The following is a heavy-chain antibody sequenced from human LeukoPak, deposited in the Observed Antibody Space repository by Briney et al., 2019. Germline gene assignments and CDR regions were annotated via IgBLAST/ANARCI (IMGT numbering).Heavy chain of an antibody. J-gene: IGHJ2*01. CDR3: ARDEAYPGGFLDL. D-gene: IGHD2-8*02. CDR2: ISYGESKK. Sequence: GGSLRLSCAASGFTFSAYGMHWVRQAPGKGLEWVAVISYGESKKRYVDSVKGRFTISRDNSKNTMYLQMNSLRAEDTAVYYCARDEAYPGGFLDLWGRGTLVTVSS. V-gene: IGHV3-30*03. CDR1: GFTFSAYG.